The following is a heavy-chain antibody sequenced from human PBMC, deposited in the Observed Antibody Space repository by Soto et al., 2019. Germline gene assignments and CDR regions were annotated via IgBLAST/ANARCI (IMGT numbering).Heavy chain of an antibody. CDR1: GYTFTNYD. CDR2: MNPNSGNT. J-gene: IGHJ6*02. Sequence: ASVKVSCKASGYTFTNYDINWVRQAPGQGLEWMGWMNPNSGNTGYAQKFQGRVTMTRDTSIRTAYMELGSLRSEDTAMYYCARADAAYYGMDVWGQGTTVTVSS. V-gene: IGHV1-8*01. CDR3: ARADAAYYGMDV.